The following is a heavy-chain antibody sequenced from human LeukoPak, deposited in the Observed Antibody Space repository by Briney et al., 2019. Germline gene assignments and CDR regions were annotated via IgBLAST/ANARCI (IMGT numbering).Heavy chain of an antibody. CDR1: GFTFSSYG. Sequence: PGGSLRLSCAASGFTFSSYGMHWVRQAPGKGLEWVAVISYDGSNKYYADSVKGRFTISRDNSKNTLYLQMNSLRAEDTAVYYCAKSVVVAATEPPDYWGQGTLVTVSS. V-gene: IGHV3-30*18. CDR2: ISYDGSNK. D-gene: IGHD2-15*01. J-gene: IGHJ4*02. CDR3: AKSVVVAATEPPDY.